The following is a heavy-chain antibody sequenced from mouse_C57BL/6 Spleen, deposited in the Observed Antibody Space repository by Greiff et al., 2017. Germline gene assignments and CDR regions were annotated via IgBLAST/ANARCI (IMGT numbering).Heavy chain of an antibody. J-gene: IGHJ3*01. CDR1: GFTFSDYG. Sequence: EVKVVESGGGLVKPGGSLKLSCAASGFTFSDYGMHWVRQAPEKGLEWVAYISSGSSTIYYADTVKGRFTISRDNAKNTLFLQMTSLRSEDTAMYYCARGLRRDWFAYWGQGTLVTVSA. CDR2: ISSGSSTI. D-gene: IGHD2-4*01. CDR3: ARGLRRDWFAY. V-gene: IGHV5-17*01.